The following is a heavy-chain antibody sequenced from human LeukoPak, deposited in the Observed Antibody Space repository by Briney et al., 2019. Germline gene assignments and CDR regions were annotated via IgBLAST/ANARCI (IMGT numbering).Heavy chain of an antibody. CDR1: GGSISSSSYY. CDR2: IYYSGST. V-gene: IGHV4-39*07. CDR3: ARVGLSEDPLSTISGSLSPPYYFDY. Sequence: SETLSLTCTVSGGSISSSSYYWGWIRQPPGKGLEWIGSIYYSGSTNYNPSLKSRVTISVDTSKNQFSLKLSSVTAADTAVYYCARVGLSEDPLSTISGSLSPPYYFDYWGQGTLVTVSS. D-gene: IGHD1-26*01. J-gene: IGHJ4*02.